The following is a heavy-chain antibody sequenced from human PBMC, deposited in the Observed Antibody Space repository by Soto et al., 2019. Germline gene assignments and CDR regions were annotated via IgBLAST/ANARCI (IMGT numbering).Heavy chain of an antibody. CDR3: AKDWWVPRYDSSGYYRGGIDYYYYGMDV. CDR1: GFTFSSYG. CDR2: ISYDGSNK. Sequence: PGGSLRLSCAASGFTFSSYGMHWVRQAPGKGLEWVAVISYDGSNKYYADSVKGRFTISRDNSKNTLYLQMNSLRAEDTAVYYCAKDWWVPRYDSSGYYRGGIDYYYYGMDVWGQGTTVTVAS. J-gene: IGHJ6*02. D-gene: IGHD3-22*01. V-gene: IGHV3-30*18.